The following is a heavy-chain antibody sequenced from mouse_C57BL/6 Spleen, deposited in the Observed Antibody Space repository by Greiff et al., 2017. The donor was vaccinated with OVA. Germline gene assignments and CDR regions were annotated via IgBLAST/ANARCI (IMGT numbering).Heavy chain of an antibody. D-gene: IGHD1-1*01. CDR3: AADYGSSYPAWFAY. J-gene: IGHJ3*01. CDR2: INPNYGTT. V-gene: IGHV1-39*01. CDR1: GYSFTDYN. Sequence: VQLQQSGPELVKPGASVKISCKASGYSFTDYNMNWVQQSNGKSLEWIGVINPNYGTTSYNQKFKGKATLTVDQSSSTAYMQLNSLTSEDSAVYYGAADYGSSYPAWFAYWGQGTLVTVSA.